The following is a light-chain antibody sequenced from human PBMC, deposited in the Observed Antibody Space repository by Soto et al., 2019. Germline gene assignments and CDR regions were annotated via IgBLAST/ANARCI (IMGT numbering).Light chain of an antibody. Sequence: EIVLTQSPGTLSLPPGERATLSCRASQSVSSSYLACYQQKPGQAPRLLIYGASSRATGIPDRFSGSGSGTDFTLTISRLEPEDFAVYYCQQYGSSPWTFGQGTKVDIK. V-gene: IGKV3-20*01. CDR2: GAS. J-gene: IGKJ1*01. CDR1: QSVSSSY. CDR3: QQYGSSPWT.